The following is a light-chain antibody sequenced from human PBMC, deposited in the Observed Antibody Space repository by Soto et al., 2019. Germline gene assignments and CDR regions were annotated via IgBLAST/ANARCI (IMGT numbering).Light chain of an antibody. Sequence: DIRMTQSPSTLSASVGDRVTITCRASQSISSWLAWYQQKPGKAPKLLLYRASTLESGLPARFSVSGSGTEFTLAISSLQPDAFAADYCQHSFTIGPGTKVDIK. V-gene: IGKV1-5*03. J-gene: IGKJ3*01. CDR1: QSISSW. CDR3: QHSFT. CDR2: RAS.